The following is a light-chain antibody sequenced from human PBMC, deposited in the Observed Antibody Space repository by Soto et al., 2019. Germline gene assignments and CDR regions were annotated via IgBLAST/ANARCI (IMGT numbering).Light chain of an antibody. J-gene: IGKJ1*01. Sequence: ERVMTQSPVTLSVSPGESVTLSCRASQSVGTNLAWYQQKPGQAPSLLIYGVSTRATGIPTRFSGSGSGRQFTLTISRLEPEDFTVYYCQQYGSSGTFGQGTKVDIK. V-gene: IGKV3-15*01. CDR1: QSVGTN. CDR3: QQYGSSGT. CDR2: GVS.